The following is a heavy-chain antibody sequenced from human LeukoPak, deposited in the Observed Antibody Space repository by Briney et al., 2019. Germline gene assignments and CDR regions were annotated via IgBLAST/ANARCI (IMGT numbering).Heavy chain of an antibody. D-gene: IGHD2-15*01. Sequence: SETLSLTCTVSGGSISSYYWSWIRQPPGKGLEWIGYIYYIGSTNYNPSLKSRVTISVDSSKNQFSLKLSSVTAADTAVYYCARHPVLHAFDIWGQGTMVTVSS. CDR1: GGSISSYY. V-gene: IGHV4-59*08. CDR2: IYYIGST. CDR3: ARHPVLHAFDI. J-gene: IGHJ3*02.